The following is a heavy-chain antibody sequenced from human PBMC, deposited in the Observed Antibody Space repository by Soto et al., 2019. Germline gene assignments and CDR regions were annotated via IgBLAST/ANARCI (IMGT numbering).Heavy chain of an antibody. J-gene: IGHJ5*02. D-gene: IGHD6-13*01. Sequence: LRLSCAASGFTFSSYWMSWVRQAPGKGLEWVANIKQDGSEKYYVDSVKGRFTISGDNSKNTLYLQMNSLRAEDTAVYYCAKDKKQQLVHVWFDPWGQGTLVTVSS. CDR1: GFTFSSYW. CDR3: AKDKKQQLVHVWFDP. V-gene: IGHV3-7*03. CDR2: IKQDGSEK.